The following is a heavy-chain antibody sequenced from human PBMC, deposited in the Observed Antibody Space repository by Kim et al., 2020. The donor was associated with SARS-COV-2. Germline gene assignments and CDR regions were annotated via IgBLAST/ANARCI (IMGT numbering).Heavy chain of an antibody. CDR2: IIPIFGTA. J-gene: IGHJ4*02. Sequence: ASVKVSCKASGGTFSSYAISWVRQAPGQGLEWMGGIIPIFGTANYAQKFQGRVTITADESTSTAYMELSSLRSEDTAVYYCARDPLVRGVITGPFDYWGQGTLVTVSS. D-gene: IGHD3-10*01. V-gene: IGHV1-69*13. CDR3: ARDPLVRGVITGPFDY. CDR1: GGTFSSYA.